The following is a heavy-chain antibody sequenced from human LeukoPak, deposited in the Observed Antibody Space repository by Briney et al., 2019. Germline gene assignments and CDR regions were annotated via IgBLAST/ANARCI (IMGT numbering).Heavy chain of an antibody. V-gene: IGHV3-30*03. Sequence: GRSLRLSCAASGFTFSSYDIHWVRQAPGKGLEWVAVISYDGSNKYYADSVKGRFTISRDNPKNTLYLQMNSLRAEDTAVYYCARANRPFHSSGWYKDYWGQGTLVTVSS. CDR1: GFTFSSYD. CDR2: ISYDGSNK. CDR3: ARANRPFHSSGWYKDY. J-gene: IGHJ4*02. D-gene: IGHD6-19*01.